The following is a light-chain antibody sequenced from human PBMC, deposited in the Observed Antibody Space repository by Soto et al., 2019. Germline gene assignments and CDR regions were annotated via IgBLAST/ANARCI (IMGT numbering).Light chain of an antibody. CDR1: QSVSSSY. J-gene: IGKJ1*01. Sequence: EIVPTQFPRTLSLSPGERATXSCRASQSVSSSYLAWYQQKPGQAPRLLIYGASTRATSIPDRFSRSGSGTDFTLTISSLQTEDFATYYCQQYNTYSTFGQGTKVDIK. CDR2: GAS. V-gene: IGKV3-20*01. CDR3: QQYNTYST.